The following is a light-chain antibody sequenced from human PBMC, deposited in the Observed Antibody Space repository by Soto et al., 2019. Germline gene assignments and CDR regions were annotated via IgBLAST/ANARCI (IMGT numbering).Light chain of an antibody. CDR3: QQSYSTPQT. J-gene: IGKJ1*01. V-gene: IGKV1-39*01. CDR2: AAS. Sequence: DIQMTQSASSLSSSVGDIVTITCRASQSISSYLNWYQQKPGKAPKLLIYAASSLQSGVPSRFSGSGSGTDFTLTISSLQPEDFATYYCQQSYSTPQTFGQGTKVDI. CDR1: QSISSY.